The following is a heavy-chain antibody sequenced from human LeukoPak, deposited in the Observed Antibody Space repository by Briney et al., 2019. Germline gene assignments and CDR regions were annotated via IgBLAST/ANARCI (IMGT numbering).Heavy chain of an antibody. CDR1: GLTFSGYD. V-gene: IGHV3-30*03. CDR3: ARGPNSNWSGLDF. D-gene: IGHD6-6*01. Sequence: GGSLRLSCAASGLTFSGYDMHWVRQAPGKGPEWVAVMSYGGQNERYADSVKGRFTVSRDNPKNTLYLQVNNLRAEDTAVYYCARGPNSNWSGLDFWGQGTLLTVSS. CDR2: MSYGGQNE. J-gene: IGHJ4*02.